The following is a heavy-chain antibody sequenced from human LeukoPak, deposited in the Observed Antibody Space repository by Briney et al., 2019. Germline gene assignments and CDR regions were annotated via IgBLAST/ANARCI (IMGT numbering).Heavy chain of an antibody. J-gene: IGHJ4*02. Sequence: LETLSLTCAVYGGSFSGYYWSWFRQPPGKGLEWIGEINHSGSTNYNPSLKSRVTISVDTSKNQFSLKLSSVTAADTAVYYCAREYADWGQGTLVTVSS. CDR1: GGSFSGYY. CDR2: INHSGST. CDR3: AREYAD. V-gene: IGHV4-34*01. D-gene: IGHD2/OR15-2a*01.